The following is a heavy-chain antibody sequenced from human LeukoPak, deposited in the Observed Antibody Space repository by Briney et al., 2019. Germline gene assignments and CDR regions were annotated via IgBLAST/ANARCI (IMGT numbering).Heavy chain of an antibody. CDR1: GFSISSGYY. D-gene: IGHD3-3*01. J-gene: IGHJ4*02. CDR3: ARRSIFGVVTPMDY. V-gene: IGHV4-38-2*02. CDR2: ISHSGST. Sequence: SETLSLTCTVSGFSISSGYYWGWIRQPPGKGLEWIGSISHSGSTYYNPSLKSRVTISVDTSKNQFSLKLRSVTAADTAVYYCARRSIFGVVTPMDYWGQGTLVTVSS.